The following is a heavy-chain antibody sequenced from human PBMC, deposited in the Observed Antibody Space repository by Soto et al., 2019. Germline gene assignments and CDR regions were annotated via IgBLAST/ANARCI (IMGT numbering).Heavy chain of an antibody. CDR2: ISGSSGST. D-gene: IGHD5-12*01. CDR3: AKDRIYSGYDSAY. Sequence: EVQLLESGGGLVQPGGSLRLSCAASGFTFSSYAMSWVRQAPGKGLEWVSGISGSSGSTYYADSVKGRFTISGDNSKHTLYLQMNSLRVEATALYYCAKDRIYSGYDSAYWGQGTLVTVSS. CDR1: GFTFSSYA. J-gene: IGHJ4*02. V-gene: IGHV3-23*01.